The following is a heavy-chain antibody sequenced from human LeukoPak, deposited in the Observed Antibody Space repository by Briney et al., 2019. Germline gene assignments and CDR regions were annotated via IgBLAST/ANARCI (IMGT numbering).Heavy chain of an antibody. CDR2: INPNSGGT. V-gene: IGHV1-2*06. CDR3: ARSPHIVVVTTNWFDP. CDR1: GYTFTGYY. D-gene: IGHD2-21*02. Sequence: ASVEVSCKASGYTFTGYYMHWLRQAPGQGLEWMGRINPNSGGTNYAQKFQGRVTITRDTSISTAYMELSRLRSDDTAVYYCARSPHIVVVTTNWFDPWGQGTLVTVSS. J-gene: IGHJ5*02.